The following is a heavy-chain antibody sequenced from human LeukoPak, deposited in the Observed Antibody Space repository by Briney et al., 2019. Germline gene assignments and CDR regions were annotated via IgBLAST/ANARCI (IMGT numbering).Heavy chain of an antibody. V-gene: IGHV3-11*04. CDR3: ARDLMIVMVEEEGSADY. Sequence: GGSLRLSCAASGFTFSDYYMNWIRQAPGKGLEWVSYISNSGSNRYYADSVKGRFTISRDNAKNSVYLQMNSLRAEDTAVYYCARDLMIVMVEEEGSADYWGQGTLVTVSS. CDR1: GFTFSDYY. D-gene: IGHD3-22*01. CDR2: ISNSGSNR. J-gene: IGHJ4*02.